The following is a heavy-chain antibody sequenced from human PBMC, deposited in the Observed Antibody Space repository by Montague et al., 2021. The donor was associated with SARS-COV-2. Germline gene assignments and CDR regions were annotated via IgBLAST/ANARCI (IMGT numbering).Heavy chain of an antibody. J-gene: IGHJ4*02. Sequence: SLRLSCAASGFYFSYSMHWVLQAPGKGLEWVALISNDGSNKHYADSVKGRFTISRDNSKSTLYLQMNSLRTEDTAVYYCSRESGSFHDGGYFDYWGQGSLVTVSS. D-gene: IGHD1-26*01. CDR3: SRESGSFHDGGYFDY. V-gene: IGHV3-30*04. CDR2: ISNDGSNK. CDR1: GFYFSYS.